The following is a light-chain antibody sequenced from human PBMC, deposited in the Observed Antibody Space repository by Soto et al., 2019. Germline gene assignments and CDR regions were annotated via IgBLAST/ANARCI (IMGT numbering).Light chain of an antibody. CDR3: QQYGSSPWT. CDR2: DTS. CDR1: QSVSSSY. V-gene: IGKV3-20*01. Sequence: EIVLTQSPGTLSLSPGERATLSCRASQSVSSSYLAWYQQKPGQAPRLLIYDTSIRATGIPARFSGSGSGTDFTLTISRLEPEDFAVYYCQQYGSSPWTFGQRTKADIK. J-gene: IGKJ1*01.